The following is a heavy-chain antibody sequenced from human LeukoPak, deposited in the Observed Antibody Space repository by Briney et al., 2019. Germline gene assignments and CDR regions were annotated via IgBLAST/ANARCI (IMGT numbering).Heavy chain of an antibody. CDR1: GYTFTSYG. J-gene: IGHJ4*02. Sequence: ASVKVSCKASGYTFTSYGISWVRQAPGQGLEWMGWISAYNGNTNYAQKLQGRVTMTTDTSTSTAYMELSRLRSDDTAVYYCARAFRDSSDVDYWGQGTLVTVSS. V-gene: IGHV1-18*01. CDR3: ARAFRDSSDVDY. D-gene: IGHD6-19*01. CDR2: ISAYNGNT.